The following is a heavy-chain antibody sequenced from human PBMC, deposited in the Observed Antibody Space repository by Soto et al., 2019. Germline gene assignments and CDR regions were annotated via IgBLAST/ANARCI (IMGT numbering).Heavy chain of an antibody. V-gene: IGHV3-11*06. D-gene: IGHD4-17*01. J-gene: IGHJ4*02. Sequence: QVQLVESGGGLVKPGGSLRLSCAASGFTFSDYYISWIRQAPGKRLGWVSYISNSGGSTNYAHSVKGRFTVSSENAKNSLYLQINNLKADASAVYYFATVAAYDNYRFRYWGQGALVTVST. CDR3: ATVAAYDNYRFRY. CDR1: GFTFSDYY. CDR2: ISNSGGST.